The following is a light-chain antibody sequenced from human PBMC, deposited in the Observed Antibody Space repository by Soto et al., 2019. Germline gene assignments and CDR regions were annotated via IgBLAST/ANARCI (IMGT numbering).Light chain of an antibody. J-gene: IGKJ5*01. V-gene: IGKV1-33*01. CDR1: QPISNY. CDR3: QQYDRLPIT. CDR2: DAA. Sequence: DVQMTQSPSSLSASVGDRVTITCRASQPISNYLNWYQQKPGRAPVLLIYDAANLATGVPPRFSGSGSGRDFTLTISSLQPEDITAYYCQQYDRLPITFGQGTRLEIK.